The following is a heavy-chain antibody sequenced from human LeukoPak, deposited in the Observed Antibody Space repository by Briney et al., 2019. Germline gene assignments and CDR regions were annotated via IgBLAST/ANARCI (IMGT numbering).Heavy chain of an antibody. V-gene: IGHV3-23*01. CDR3: AKLPRYSSSWYFFDY. CDR1: GFTFSTYA. J-gene: IGHJ4*02. CDR2: MTGSGGTT. D-gene: IGHD6-13*01. Sequence: PGGSLRLSCAASGFTFSTYAMSWVRQPPGKGLEWISTMTGSGGTTYYADYVKGRFTISRDNSKNTLYLQMNSLRAEDTAVYYCAKLPRYSSSWYFFDYWGQGTLVTVSS.